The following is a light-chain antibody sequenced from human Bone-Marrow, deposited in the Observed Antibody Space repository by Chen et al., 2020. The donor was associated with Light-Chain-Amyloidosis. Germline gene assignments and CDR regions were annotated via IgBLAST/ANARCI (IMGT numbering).Light chain of an antibody. J-gene: IGLJ3*02. CDR1: NIGSTS. CDR2: DDS. Sequence: SYVLTQPSSVSVAPGQTATIACGGNNIGSTSVHWYQQTPGQAPLPVVYDDSDRPSGIPERWSGANSGNTATLTISRVEAGDEADYYCQVWDRGSDRPVFGGGTKLTVL. V-gene: IGLV3-21*02. CDR3: QVWDRGSDRPV.